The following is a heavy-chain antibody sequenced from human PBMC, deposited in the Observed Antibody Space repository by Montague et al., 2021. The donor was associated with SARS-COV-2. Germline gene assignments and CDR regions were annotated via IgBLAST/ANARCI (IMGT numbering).Heavy chain of an antibody. V-gene: IGHV4-34*10. CDR2: SGSI. CDR3: ARNPGEYYGMDF. D-gene: IGHD3-16*01. J-gene: IGHJ6*02. Sequence: SGSINYNPSLKTRITLSVDTSKNQLSLRLNSVTVADTAIYYCARNPGEYYGMDFWGQGTTVTVSS.